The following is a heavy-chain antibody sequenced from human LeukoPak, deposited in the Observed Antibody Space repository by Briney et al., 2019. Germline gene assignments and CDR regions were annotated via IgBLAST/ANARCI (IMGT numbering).Heavy chain of an antibody. D-gene: IGHD3-22*01. CDR1: GGSFSSSSYY. Sequence: SETLSLTCTVSGGSFSSSSYYWGWIRQPPGKGLEWIGYIYYSGSTNYNPSLKSRVTISVDTSKNQFSLKLSSVTAADTAVYYCARARMYYDSSGYYYYFDYWGQGTLVTVSS. CDR3: ARARMYYDSSGYYYYFDY. V-gene: IGHV4-61*01. J-gene: IGHJ4*02. CDR2: IYYSGST.